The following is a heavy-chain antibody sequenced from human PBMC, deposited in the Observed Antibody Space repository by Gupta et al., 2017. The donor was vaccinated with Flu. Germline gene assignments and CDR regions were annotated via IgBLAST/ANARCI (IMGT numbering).Heavy chain of an antibody. D-gene: IGHD3-10*01. CDR2: ILSSGAT. Sequence: IIQPPGKGVGWIGTILSSGATYYTPSLKSRILMSVDTSMNQFSLKLSSVTASDTAVSYGAPNPGRFSSGCFSGSSANWFDPWGQGTLVTVSS. CDR3: APNPGRFSSGCFSGSSANWFDP. J-gene: IGHJ5*02. V-gene: IGHV4-39*01.